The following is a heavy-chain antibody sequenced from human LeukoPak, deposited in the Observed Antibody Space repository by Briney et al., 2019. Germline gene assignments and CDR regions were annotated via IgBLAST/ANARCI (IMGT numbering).Heavy chain of an antibody. CDR2: IYYSGST. V-gene: IGHV4-59*01. CDR3: ARDRRPGYYFDY. Sequence: SEALSLICTVSGGSISSYYWSWIRQPPGKGLEWIGYIYYSGSTNYNPSLKSRVTISVDTSKNQFSLKLSSVTAADTAVYYCARDRRPGYYFDYWGQGTLVTVSS. CDR1: GGSISSYY. J-gene: IGHJ4*02. D-gene: IGHD6-6*01.